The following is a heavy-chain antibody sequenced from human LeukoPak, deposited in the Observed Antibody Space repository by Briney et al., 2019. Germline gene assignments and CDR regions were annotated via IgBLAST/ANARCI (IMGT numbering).Heavy chain of an antibody. D-gene: IGHD1-14*01. Sequence: GGSLRLSCAASGFTFSSYGMHWVRQAPGKGLEWVAVISYDGSNKYYADSVKGRFTISRDSSKNTLYLQMNSLRAEDTAVYYCAKDRNNLNWFDPWGQGTLVTVSS. CDR2: ISYDGSNK. CDR1: GFTFSSYG. J-gene: IGHJ5*02. CDR3: AKDRNNLNWFDP. V-gene: IGHV3-30*18.